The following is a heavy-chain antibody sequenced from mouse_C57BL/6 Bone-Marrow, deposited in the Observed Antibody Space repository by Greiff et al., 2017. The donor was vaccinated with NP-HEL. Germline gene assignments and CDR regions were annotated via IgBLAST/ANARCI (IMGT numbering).Heavy chain of an antibody. D-gene: IGHD2-3*01. CDR1: GFNIKDDY. J-gene: IGHJ1*03. CDR3: TCRGPDGYYSSYFDV. Sequence: EVQLQQSGAELVRPGASVKLSCTASGFNIKDDYMHWVKQRPEQGLEWIGWIDPENGDTEYASKFQGKATITADTSSNTAYLQLSSLTSEDTAVYYCTCRGPDGYYSSYFDVWGTGTTVTVSS. V-gene: IGHV14-4*01. CDR2: IDPENGDT.